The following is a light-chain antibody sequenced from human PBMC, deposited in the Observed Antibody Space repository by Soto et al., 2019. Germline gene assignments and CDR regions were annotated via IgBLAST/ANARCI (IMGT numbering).Light chain of an antibody. CDR2: SNN. CDR3: AAWDDSLNGNV. V-gene: IGLV1-44*01. CDR1: SSNIGSNT. Sequence: QSVLTQPPSASGTPGQRVTISCSGSSSNIGSNTVNWYQQLPGTAPKLLMYSNNQRPSGVPDRLSGSKSGTSASLAISGLQPEDEADYYCAAWDDSLNGNVFGTGTKVTVL. J-gene: IGLJ1*01.